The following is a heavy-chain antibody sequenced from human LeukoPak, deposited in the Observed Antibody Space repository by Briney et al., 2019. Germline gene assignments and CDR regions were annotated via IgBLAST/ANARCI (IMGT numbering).Heavy chain of an antibody. J-gene: IGHJ4*02. Sequence: PSETLSLTCTVSGGSISSGSYYWSWIRQPAGKGLEWIGRIYASGSTNYNPSLKSRVTISVDTSKNQFSLKLSSVPAADTAVYYCARGHSSSWYYFDYWGQGTLVTVSS. CDR2: IYASGST. V-gene: IGHV4-61*02. CDR1: GGSISSGSYY. D-gene: IGHD6-13*01. CDR3: ARGHSSSWYYFDY.